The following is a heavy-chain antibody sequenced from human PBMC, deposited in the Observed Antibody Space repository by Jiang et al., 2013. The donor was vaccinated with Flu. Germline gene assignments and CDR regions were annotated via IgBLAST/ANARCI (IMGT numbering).Heavy chain of an antibody. V-gene: IGHV1-24*01. J-gene: IGHJ3*01. CDR1: GNTPSKLF. Sequence: YGAEVKKPGASVRVSCAVSGNTPSKLFMHWVRQAPGKGLEWMGGFDPEVGENIYAQNFQGRLTMTEDTGTDTFYMELSSLKFDDTAVYFCATDRTDSAPHDEYELFDEAGQHLSGPFGAFDVWGQGTLVIVSS. CDR2: FDPEVGEN. D-gene: IGHD1-26*01. CDR3: ATDRTDSAPHDEYELFDEAGQHLSGPFGAFDV.